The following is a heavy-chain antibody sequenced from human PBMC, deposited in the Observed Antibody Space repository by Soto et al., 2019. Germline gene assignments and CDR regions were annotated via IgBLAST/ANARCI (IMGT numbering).Heavy chain of an antibody. CDR3: ARSNSLYDLTQTD. J-gene: IGHJ4*02. D-gene: IGHD2-2*02. V-gene: IGHV1-46*01. Sequence: QVQLVQSGAEVKKPGASVKVSCKASGYTFTSYYMHWVRQAPGQGLEWMGIINPSGGSTSYAQKFHGRVTMTRDTSTSTVYMELSSLRSEDTAVYYCARSNSLYDLTQTDWGQGTLVTVSS. CDR2: INPSGGST. CDR1: GYTFTSYY.